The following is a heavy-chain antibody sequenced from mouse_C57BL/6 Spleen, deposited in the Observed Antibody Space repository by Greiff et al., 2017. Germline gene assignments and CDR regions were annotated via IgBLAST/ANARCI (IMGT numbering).Heavy chain of an antibody. V-gene: IGHV2-2*01. D-gene: IGHD3-3*01. CDR3: ARNEGDPLAMDY. J-gene: IGHJ4*01. CDR2: IWSGGST. CDR1: GFSLTSYG. Sequence: QVQLQQSGPGLVQPSQCLSLSCTVSGFSLTSYGVHWVRQSPGKGLEWLGMIWSGGSTASNAAVISRLSISKDNYKSQVFFKMNSLQADDTAIYYCARNEGDPLAMDYWGQGTSVTVSS.